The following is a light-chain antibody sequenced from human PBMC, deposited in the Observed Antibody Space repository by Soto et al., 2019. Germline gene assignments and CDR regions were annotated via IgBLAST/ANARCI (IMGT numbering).Light chain of an antibody. CDR3: QHYNSYSEA. J-gene: IGKJ1*01. Sequence: AIRMTQSPSSFSASTGDRVTITCRASQGISSYLAWYQQKPGKAPKLLIYVTSTLQTGVPSRFSGSGSGTEFTLTISSLQPDDFATYYCQHYNSYSEAFGQGTKVDIK. CDR2: VTS. CDR1: QGISSY. V-gene: IGKV1-8*01.